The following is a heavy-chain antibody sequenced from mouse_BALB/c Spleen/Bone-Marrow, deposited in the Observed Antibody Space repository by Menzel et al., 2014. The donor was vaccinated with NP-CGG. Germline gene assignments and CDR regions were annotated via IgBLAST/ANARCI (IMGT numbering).Heavy chain of an antibody. CDR2: ISTYYGNT. V-gene: IGHV1-67*01. CDR1: GYTFTDYA. CDR3: ARWSQAMDY. D-gene: IGHD6-1*01. Sequence: QVQLKQSGPELVRPGVSVKISCKGSGYTFTDYAMHWVKQSHAKSLEWIGVISTYYGNTNYNQKFKGKATTTVDKSSSTAYMELARLTSEDSAIYYCARWSQAMDYWGQGTSVTVSS. J-gene: IGHJ4*01.